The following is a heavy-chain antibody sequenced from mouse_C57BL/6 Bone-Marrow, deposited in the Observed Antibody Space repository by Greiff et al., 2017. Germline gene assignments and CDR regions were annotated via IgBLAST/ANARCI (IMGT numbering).Heavy chain of an antibody. CDR1: GYSITSGYY. Sequence: VQLVESGPGLVKPSQSLSLTCSVTGYSITSGYYWNWIRQFPGNKLEWMGYISYDGSNNYNPSLKNRISITRDTSKNQFFLKLNSVTTEDTATYYCARTPIYDGPYYFDYWGQGTTLTVSS. D-gene: IGHD2-3*01. V-gene: IGHV3-6*01. J-gene: IGHJ2*01. CDR3: ARTPIYDGPYYFDY. CDR2: ISYDGSN.